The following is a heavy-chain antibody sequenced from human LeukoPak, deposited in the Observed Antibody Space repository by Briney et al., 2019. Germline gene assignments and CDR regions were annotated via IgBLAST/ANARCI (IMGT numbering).Heavy chain of an antibody. CDR3: ARYGRYSSSYYYYYMDV. CDR1: GGSFSGYY. J-gene: IGHJ6*03. D-gene: IGHD6-13*01. Sequence: SEALSLTCAVYGGSFSGYYWSWIRQPPGKGLEWIGEIIHRGSTNYNPSLKSRLTISVDTSKNQFSLKLSSVTAADTAVYYCARYGRYSSSYYYYYMDVWGKGTTVTVSS. CDR2: IIHRGST. V-gene: IGHV4-34*12.